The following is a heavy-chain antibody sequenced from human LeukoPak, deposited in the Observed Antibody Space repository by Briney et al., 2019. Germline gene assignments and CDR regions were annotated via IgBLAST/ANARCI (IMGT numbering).Heavy chain of an antibody. V-gene: IGHV4-38-2*01. D-gene: IGHD3-3*01. CDR3: ARRSDFWSGYYNFDY. Sequence: PSETLSLTCAVSGYSISSGYSWGWIRQPPGKGLEWIGSIYHSGSTYYNPSLKSRVTISVDTSKNQFSLKLSSVTAADTAVYYCARRSDFWSGYYNFDYWGQGTLVTVSS. CDR2: IYHSGST. CDR1: GYSISSGYS. J-gene: IGHJ4*02.